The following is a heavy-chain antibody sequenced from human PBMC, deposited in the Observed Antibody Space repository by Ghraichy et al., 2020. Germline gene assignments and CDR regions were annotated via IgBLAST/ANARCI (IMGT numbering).Heavy chain of an antibody. V-gene: IGHV4-59*01. CDR2: IRDSGTT. CDR1: GGSMSYY. D-gene: IGHD3-22*01. J-gene: IGHJ3*02. CDR3: ARLALLSSGHARAFDI. Sequence: GSLRLSCSVSGGSMSYYWSWIRQSPGKGLEWIGYIRDSGTTNYNPSLKSRVSMSIDTSKNQFSLKMTSVTAADMAVYYCARLALLSSGHARAFDIWGQGTMVTVSS.